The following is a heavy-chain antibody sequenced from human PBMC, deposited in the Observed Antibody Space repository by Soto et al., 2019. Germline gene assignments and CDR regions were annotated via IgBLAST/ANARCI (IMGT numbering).Heavy chain of an antibody. Sequence: GGSLRLSCAASGFSFSDYYMNWIRQAPGKGLEWLSYISSTATYTNYADSVRGRFTISRDSSKNSLYLDMNGLRTEDTAVYYCAREAGYGETIGQQLPDCWGQGIMVTVSS. CDR3: AREAGYGETIGQQLPDC. CDR2: ISSTATYT. J-gene: IGHJ1*01. D-gene: IGHD6-13*01. CDR1: GFSFSDYY. V-gene: IGHV3-11*06.